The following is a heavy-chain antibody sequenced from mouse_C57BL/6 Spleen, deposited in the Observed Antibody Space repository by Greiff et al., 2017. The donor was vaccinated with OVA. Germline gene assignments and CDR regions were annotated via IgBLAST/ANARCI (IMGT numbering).Heavy chain of an antibody. Sequence: DVLLVESGGDLVKPGASLKLSCAASGFTFSSYGMSWVRQTPDKRLEWVATISSGGSYTYYPDSVKGRFTISRDNAKNTLYLQMSSLKSEDKAMYYCARWDYDGAQYYYAMGDWGQVASVTVSS. J-gene: IGHJ4*01. CDR2: ISSGGSYT. CDR3: ARWDYDGAQYYYAMGD. V-gene: IGHV5-6*01. D-gene: IGHD1-1*01. CDR1: GFTFSSYG.